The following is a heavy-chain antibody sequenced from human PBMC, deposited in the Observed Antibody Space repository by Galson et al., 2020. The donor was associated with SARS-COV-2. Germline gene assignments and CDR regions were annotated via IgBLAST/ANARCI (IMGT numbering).Heavy chain of an antibody. D-gene: IGHD4-17*01. CDR1: GGSISSSNW. J-gene: IGHJ4*02. Sequence: SETLSLTCAVSGGSISSSNWWSWVRQPPGKGLEWIGEIYHSGSTNYNPSLKSRVTISVDKSKNQFSLKLSSVTAADTAVYYCARRDGDYVSTSDYWGQGTLVTVSS. V-gene: IGHV4-4*02. CDR3: ARRDGDYVSTSDY. CDR2: IYHSGST.